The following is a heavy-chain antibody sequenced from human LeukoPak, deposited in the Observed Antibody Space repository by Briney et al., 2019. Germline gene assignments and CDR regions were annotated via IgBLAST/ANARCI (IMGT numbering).Heavy chain of an antibody. D-gene: IGHD4-11*01. V-gene: IGHV4-59*01. CDR1: GGSISSYY. Sequence: SETLSLTCTVSGGSISSYYWSWIRQPPGKGLEWIGYIYYSGSTNYNPSLKSRVTISVDTSKNQFSLKLSSVTAADTAVYYCARVKLTTVTPHDYWGQGTLVTVSS. CDR3: ARVKLTTVTPHDY. J-gene: IGHJ4*02. CDR2: IYYSGST.